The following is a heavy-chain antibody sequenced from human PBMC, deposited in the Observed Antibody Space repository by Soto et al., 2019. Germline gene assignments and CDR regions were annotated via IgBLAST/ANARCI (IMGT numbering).Heavy chain of an antibody. CDR3: ARPPSGYYFDK. J-gene: IGHJ4*02. CDR1: GYTFTSYA. V-gene: IGHV1-3*04. Sequence: GASVKVSCKASGYTFTSYAIHWVRQAPGQSLECMGWINTDNGNIKYSQKFQDRVTITRDTSASTAYMDLSSLRSEDTAVYFCARPPSGYYFDKWGQGTLVT. D-gene: IGHD3-10*01. CDR2: INTDNGNI.